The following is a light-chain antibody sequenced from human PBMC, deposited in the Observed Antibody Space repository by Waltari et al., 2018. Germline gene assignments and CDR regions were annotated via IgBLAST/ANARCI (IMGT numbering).Light chain of an antibody. CDR2: DFN. CDR3: SSYTPSSTSPYV. V-gene: IGLV2-14*03. Sequence: QSALTQPASVSGSPGQSITLPCTGSRRDVVGIAAVPRDQHPPGKAPKLIIFDFNERPSGVSSRFSGSKSGNTASLTISGLQAEDEADYYCSSYTPSSTSPYVFGTGTTVTVL. CDR1: RRDVVGIAA. J-gene: IGLJ1*01.